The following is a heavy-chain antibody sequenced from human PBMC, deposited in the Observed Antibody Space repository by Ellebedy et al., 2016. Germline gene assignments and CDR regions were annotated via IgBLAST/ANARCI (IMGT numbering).Heavy chain of an antibody. V-gene: IGHV4-39*07. D-gene: IGHD3-10*01. J-gene: IGHJ4*02. CDR3: ARASVIYYGSGSYYNQEYYFDY. CDR1: GGSISSSSYY. Sequence: SETLSLTCTVSGGSISSSSYYWGWIRQPPGKGLEWIGSIYYSGSTYYNPSLKSRVTISVDTSKNQFSLKLSSVTAADTAVYYCARASVIYYGSGSYYNQEYYFDYWGQGTLVTVSS. CDR2: IYYSGST.